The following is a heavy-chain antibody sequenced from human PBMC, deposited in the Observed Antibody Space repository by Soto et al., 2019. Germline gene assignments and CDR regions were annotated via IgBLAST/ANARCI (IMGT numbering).Heavy chain of an antibody. CDR1: GGSFSGYY. J-gene: IGHJ6*03. Sequence: PSETLSLTCAVYGGSFSGYYWSWIRQPPGKGLEWIGEINHSGSTNYNPSLKSRVTISVDTSKNQFSLKLSSVTAADTAVYYCARQGYCSSTSCYSLSYYYYMDVWGKGTTVTVSS. CDR2: INHSGST. D-gene: IGHD2-2*01. CDR3: ARQGYCSSTSCYSLSYYYYMDV. V-gene: IGHV4-34*01.